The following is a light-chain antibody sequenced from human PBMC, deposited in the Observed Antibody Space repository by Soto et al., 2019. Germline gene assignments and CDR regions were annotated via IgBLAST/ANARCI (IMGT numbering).Light chain of an antibody. J-gene: IGKJ1*01. Sequence: DIQMTQSPSSLSASVGDRVTITCRASQGISNFLAWHQQKPGKVPKLLIYAASTLQSGVPSRFSGSGSGTDFTLTITSLQPEDVATYYYQKYNSAPWTFGQGNTVEIK. CDR3: QKYNSAPWT. CDR1: QGISNF. CDR2: AAS. V-gene: IGKV1-27*01.